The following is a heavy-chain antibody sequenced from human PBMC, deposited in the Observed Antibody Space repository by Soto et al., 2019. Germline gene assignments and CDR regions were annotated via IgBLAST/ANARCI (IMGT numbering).Heavy chain of an antibody. Sequence: GSSVKACWKVSGNSIAELSIHWVRPAPGEGREWMGGYHLEKGETIDAQKFQGRVTMAEDSTADTPYMQPRSLRSEYTAVYYCAREVGRSNQFDLWG. V-gene: IGHV1-24*01. J-gene: IGHJ5*02. CDR3: AREVGRSNQFDL. CDR2: YHLEKGET. CDR1: GNSIAELS. D-gene: IGHD6-13*01.